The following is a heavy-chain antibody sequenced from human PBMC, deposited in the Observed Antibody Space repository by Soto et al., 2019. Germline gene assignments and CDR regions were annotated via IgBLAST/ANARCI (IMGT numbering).Heavy chain of an antibody. Sequence: GESLKISCSASGFTFSSYAMHWVRQAPGKGLEYVSAISSNGGSTYYADSVKGRFTISRDNSKNTLYLQMSSLRAEDTAVYYCVTHGSLTGYSPFDYWGQGTLVTVSS. CDR2: ISSNGGST. V-gene: IGHV3-64D*06. CDR1: GFTFSSYA. D-gene: IGHD3-9*01. CDR3: VTHGSLTGYSPFDY. J-gene: IGHJ4*02.